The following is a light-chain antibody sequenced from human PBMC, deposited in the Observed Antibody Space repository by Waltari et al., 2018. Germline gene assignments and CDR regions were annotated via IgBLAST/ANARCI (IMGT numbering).Light chain of an antibody. CDR2: WAS. CDR3: QQYYSTPPT. Sequence: DIVMTQSPDPLAVSLGETATIHCKSSQSVLYSSNNKNYLAWYQQKPGQPPKLLIYWASTRESGVPDRFSGSGSGTDFTLTISSLQAEDVAVYYCQQYYSTPPTFGQGTKVEIK. CDR1: QSVLYSSNNKNY. V-gene: IGKV4-1*01. J-gene: IGKJ1*01.